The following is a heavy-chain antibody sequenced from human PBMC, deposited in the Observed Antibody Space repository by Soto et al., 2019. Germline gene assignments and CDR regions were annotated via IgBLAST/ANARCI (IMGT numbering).Heavy chain of an antibody. Sequence: QVQLVESGGGVVQPGRSLRLSCAASGFTFSSYGMHWVRQAPGKGLEWVAVISYDGGNKYYADSVKGRFTISRDNSKNTLYLQMNSLRAEDTAVYYCAKAGHDYGDLNWGQGTLVTVSS. CDR3: AKAGHDYGDLN. D-gene: IGHD4-17*01. CDR2: ISYDGGNK. J-gene: IGHJ4*02. V-gene: IGHV3-30*18. CDR1: GFTFSSYG.